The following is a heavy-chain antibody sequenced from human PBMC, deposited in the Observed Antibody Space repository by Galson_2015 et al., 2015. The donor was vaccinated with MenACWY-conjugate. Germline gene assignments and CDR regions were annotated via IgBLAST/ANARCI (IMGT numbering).Heavy chain of an antibody. D-gene: IGHD6-19*01. CDR2: ISTYNGNT. V-gene: IGHV1-18*01. Sequence: SVKVSCKASGYSFINYGISWVRQAPGQGLEWMGRISTYNGNTNYAQKFQGRVTMTTDTSTTTVYMELRSLGSDDTAVYFCARDSQRGESSGSYFNWYFDVWGRGTLVTVSS. CDR1: GYSFINYG. CDR3: ARDSQRGESSGSYFNWYFDV. J-gene: IGHJ2*01.